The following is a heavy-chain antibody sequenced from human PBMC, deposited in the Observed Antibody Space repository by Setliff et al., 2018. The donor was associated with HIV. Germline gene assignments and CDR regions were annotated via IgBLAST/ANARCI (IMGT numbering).Heavy chain of an antibody. CDR3: ARGIPRGTVFGVVGYFDY. CDR2: IHPIFGTT. CDR1: GYTFTGYY. J-gene: IGHJ4*02. V-gene: IGHV1-69*13. Sequence: SVKVSCKASGYTFTGYYIHWVRQAPGQGLEWMGGIHPIFGTTNYARDFMGRVSITADESTNTAYMELSSLRSDDSAIYYCARGIPRGTVFGVVGYFDYWGQGTPVTVSS. D-gene: IGHD3-3*01.